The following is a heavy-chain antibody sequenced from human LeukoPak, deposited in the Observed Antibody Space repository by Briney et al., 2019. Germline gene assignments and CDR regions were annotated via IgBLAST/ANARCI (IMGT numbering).Heavy chain of an antibody. CDR2: IYYSGST. CDR3: ARSATAAAWDWFDP. D-gene: IGHD6-13*01. Sequence: PSETLSLTCTVSGGSISSYYWSWIRQPPGKGLEWIGYIYYSGSTNYNPSLKSRVTISVDTSKNQFSLKLSSVTAADTAVYYCARSATAAAWDWFDPWGQGTLVTVSS. CDR1: GGSISSYY. J-gene: IGHJ5*02. V-gene: IGHV4-59*08.